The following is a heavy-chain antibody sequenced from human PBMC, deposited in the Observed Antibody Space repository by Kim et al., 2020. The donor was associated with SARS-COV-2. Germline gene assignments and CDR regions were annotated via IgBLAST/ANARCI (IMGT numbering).Heavy chain of an antibody. J-gene: IGHJ2*01. V-gene: IGHV4-59*01. CDR1: GGSLSSCY. CDR2: VYYGVST. Sequence: SETLSLTCTLSGGSLSSCYWRWVRQPPGKGLESIGYVYYGVSTYYNPSLKCRVTMSVVTSKNQFSLKLRPVTAADTAVYSFAWSYWSFVLWGGGALVTVS. CDR3: AWSYWSFVL. D-gene: IGHD3-3*01.